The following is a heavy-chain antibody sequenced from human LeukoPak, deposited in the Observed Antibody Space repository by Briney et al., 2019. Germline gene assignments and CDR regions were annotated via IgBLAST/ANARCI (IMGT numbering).Heavy chain of an antibody. CDR3: ARDRGRYYDSRGFFWGYYFDS. CDR2: ISGSGDST. D-gene: IGHD3-22*01. J-gene: IGHJ4*02. V-gene: IGHV3-23*01. Sequence: GGSLRLSCAASGFTYSTYAVNWLRQAPGEGLEWVSTISGSGDSTYYADSVKGRFTICRDNSKDTLYLQMSSVRVDDTAVYYCARDRGRYYDSRGFFWGYYFDSWGQGILVTVS. CDR1: GFTYSTYA.